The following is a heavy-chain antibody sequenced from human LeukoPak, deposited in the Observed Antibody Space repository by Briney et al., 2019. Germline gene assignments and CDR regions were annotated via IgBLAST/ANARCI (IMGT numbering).Heavy chain of an antibody. D-gene: IGHD3-10*01. CDR2: ISAYKGNT. J-gene: IGHJ6*02. V-gene: IGHV1-18*01. CDR1: GYTFTSYG. CDR3: ARARITMVRGVILGYYYYGMDV. Sequence: ASVKVSCKASGYTFTSYGISWVRQAPGQGLEWMGWISAYKGNTDYAQKLQGRVTMTTDTSTSTAYMELRSLRSDDTAVYYCARARITMVRGVILGYYYYGMDVWGQGTTVTVSS.